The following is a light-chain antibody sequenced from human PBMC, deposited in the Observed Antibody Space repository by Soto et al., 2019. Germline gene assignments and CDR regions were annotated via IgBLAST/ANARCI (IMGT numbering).Light chain of an antibody. CDR2: DAS. Sequence: AIQLTQSPTSLSASVGDRVTITCRANQGISSALAWYQQKPGTAPKLLIYDASSLESGVPSRFSGSGSGTDFTLTISSLQPEDFATYYCQQFNSYPLTFGGGTKVEIK. J-gene: IGKJ4*01. V-gene: IGKV1-13*02. CDR1: QGISSA. CDR3: QQFNSYPLT.